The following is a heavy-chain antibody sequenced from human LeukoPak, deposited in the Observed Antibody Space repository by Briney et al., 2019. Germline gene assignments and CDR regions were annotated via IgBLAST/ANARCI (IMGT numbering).Heavy chain of an antibody. Sequence: GRSLRLSCAVSGLTFSSYAMHWVRQAPGKGLEWVAVISYDGSNKYYADSVKGRFTISRDNSKNTLYLQMNSLRPEDTAVYYCARVVRWKQLWSDYWGQGTLVTVSS. CDR3: ARVVRWKQLWSDY. D-gene: IGHD5-18*01. J-gene: IGHJ4*02. V-gene: IGHV3-30*04. CDR1: GLTFSSYA. CDR2: ISYDGSNK.